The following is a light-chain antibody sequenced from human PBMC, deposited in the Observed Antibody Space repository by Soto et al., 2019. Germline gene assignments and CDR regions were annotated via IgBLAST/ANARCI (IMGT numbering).Light chain of an antibody. Sequence: QSVLTQPASVSGSPGQSITLSCTGTTSDVGGYHFVSWYQQHPGKAPKLMIYEVTNRPSGVSDRFSGSKSGNTASLTISGLQAEDEADYYCYSYTTTSTSVLGSGTKVTVL. J-gene: IGLJ1*01. CDR2: EVT. V-gene: IGLV2-14*01. CDR1: TSDVGGYHF. CDR3: YSYTTTSTSV.